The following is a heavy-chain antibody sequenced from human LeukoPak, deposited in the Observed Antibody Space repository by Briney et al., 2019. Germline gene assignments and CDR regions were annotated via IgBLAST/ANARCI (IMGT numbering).Heavy chain of an antibody. Sequence: GGSLRLSCAASGFTFSSYSMNWVRQAPGKGLEWVSSISSSSSYIYYADSVKGRFTISRDNAKNSLYLQMNSLRAEDTAVYYCAGVFYYDGPEGDAFDIWGQGTMVTVSS. CDR2: ISSSSSYI. J-gene: IGHJ3*02. CDR3: AGVFYYDGPEGDAFDI. V-gene: IGHV3-21*01. D-gene: IGHD3-22*01. CDR1: GFTFSSYS.